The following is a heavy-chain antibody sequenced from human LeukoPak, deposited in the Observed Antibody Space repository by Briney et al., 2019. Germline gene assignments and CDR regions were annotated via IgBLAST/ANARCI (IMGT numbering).Heavy chain of an antibody. Sequence: GGTLRLSCAASGFIFTNYFMSWVRQAPGKALEWVASIKHDGSEKYYVDSVRGRFTISRDNTMISLYLQMSSLRAEDTAVYYCATDRGWRTSGYYLYYFEYWGQGTLVTDSS. CDR2: IKHDGSEK. D-gene: IGHD3-3*01. CDR3: ATDRGWRTSGYYLYYFEY. J-gene: IGHJ4*02. CDR1: GFIFTNYF. V-gene: IGHV3-7*01.